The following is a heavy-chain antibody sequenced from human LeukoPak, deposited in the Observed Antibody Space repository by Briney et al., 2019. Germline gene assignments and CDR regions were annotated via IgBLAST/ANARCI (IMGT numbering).Heavy chain of an antibody. J-gene: IGHJ4*02. CDR2: ISNDGSTK. Sequence: GGSLRLSCAASGFTFDDYAMHWVRQPPGKGLEWVTVISNDGSTKYYADSVRGRFTISRDNSKNTLYLQINSLRLDDTAVYYRARATVRGVPFDYWGQGTLLTVSS. CDR1: GFTFDDYA. D-gene: IGHD3-10*01. CDR3: ARATVRGVPFDY. V-gene: IGHV3-30-3*01.